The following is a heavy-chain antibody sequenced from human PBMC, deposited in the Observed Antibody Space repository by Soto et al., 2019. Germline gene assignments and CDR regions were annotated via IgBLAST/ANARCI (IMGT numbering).Heavy chain of an antibody. CDR1: GYTFTSYY. Sequence: ASVKVSCKASGYTFTSYYMHWVRQAPGQGLEWMGGFDPEDGETIYAQKFQGRVTMTEDTSTDAAYMELSSLRSEDTAVYYCATDPGRLRPRMTYYYYYGLDVWGQGTTVTVSS. V-gene: IGHV1-24*01. D-gene: IGHD5-12*01. CDR3: ATDPGRLRPRMTYYYYYGLDV. J-gene: IGHJ6*02. CDR2: FDPEDGET.